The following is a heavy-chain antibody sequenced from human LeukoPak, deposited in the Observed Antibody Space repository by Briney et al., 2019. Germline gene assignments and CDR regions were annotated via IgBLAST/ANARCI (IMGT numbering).Heavy chain of an antibody. CDR2: IYTCGTT. CDR1: GFTVSSNS. Sequence: PGGSLRLSCAASGFTVSSNSMSWVRQAPGKGLVWVAVIYTCGTTYYADSVKGRFTISRDNSKNTLYLQINSLRAEATAVYYCAREGIGYCSSTSCYFDYWGQGPLVTVSS. D-gene: IGHD2-2*01. V-gene: IGHV3-66*01. J-gene: IGHJ4*02. CDR3: AREGIGYCSSTSCYFDY.